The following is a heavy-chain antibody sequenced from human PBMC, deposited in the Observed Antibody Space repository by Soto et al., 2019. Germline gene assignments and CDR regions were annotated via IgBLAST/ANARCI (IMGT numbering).Heavy chain of an antibody. CDR1: GFTFSSYA. J-gene: IGHJ6*02. V-gene: IGHV3-30-3*01. Sequence: QVQLVESGGGVVRPGRSLRLSCAASGFTFSSYAMHWVRQAPGKGLVWVAVISYDGSNKYYADSVKGRFTISRDNSKNTLYLQMNSLRAEDTAVYYCARAQNVLRFLEWLLFNGMDVWGQGTTVTVSS. CDR3: ARAQNVLRFLEWLLFNGMDV. CDR2: ISYDGSNK. D-gene: IGHD3-3*01.